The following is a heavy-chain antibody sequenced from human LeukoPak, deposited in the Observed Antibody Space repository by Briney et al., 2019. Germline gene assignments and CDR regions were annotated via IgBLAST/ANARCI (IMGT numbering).Heavy chain of an antibody. V-gene: IGHV1-58*02. J-gene: IGHJ4*02. D-gene: IGHD3-22*01. CDR1: GFTFTSSA. CDR2: IVVGSGNT. Sequence: SVKVSCKASGFTFTSSAMQWVRQARGQRLEWIGWIVVGSGNTNYAQKFQERVTITRDMSTSTAYMELSSLRSEDTAVYYCARGRWSSGYYSSFDYWGQGTLVTVSS. CDR3: ARGRWSSGYYSSFDY.